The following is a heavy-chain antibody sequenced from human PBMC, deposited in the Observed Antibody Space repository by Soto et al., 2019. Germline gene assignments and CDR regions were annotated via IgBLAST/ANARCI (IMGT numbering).Heavy chain of an antibody. Sequence: QITLKESGPTLVKPTQTLTLTCTFSGFSLTTSGVGVGWIRQPPGKALEWLALIYWDDDKRYSPSLESRLTITKDTSKHQVVLTMTHIDPGDTATYYCAHRPIYGSGSHFNYWGQGTLVTVSS. V-gene: IGHV2-5*02. CDR3: AHRPIYGSGSHFNY. J-gene: IGHJ4*02. CDR1: GFSLTTSGVG. D-gene: IGHD3-10*01. CDR2: IYWDDDK.